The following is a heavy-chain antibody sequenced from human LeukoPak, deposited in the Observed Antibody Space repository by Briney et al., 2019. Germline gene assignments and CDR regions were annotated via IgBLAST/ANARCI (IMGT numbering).Heavy chain of an antibody. Sequence: SETLSLTCSVPDDSITNYYWSWIRQPAGKGLEWIGHIYISGNPNYNPSLKSRVTMSVDTSKNQFSLKLRSVSAADTAVYYCARRRKLGIAWCFDLWGRGTLVTVSS. D-gene: IGHD7-27*01. CDR3: ARRRKLGIAWCFDL. V-gene: IGHV4-4*07. J-gene: IGHJ2*01. CDR2: IYISGNP. CDR1: DDSITNYY.